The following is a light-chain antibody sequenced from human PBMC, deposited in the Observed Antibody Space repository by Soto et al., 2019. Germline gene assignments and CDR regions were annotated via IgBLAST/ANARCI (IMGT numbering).Light chain of an antibody. CDR1: QSVSNNY. V-gene: IGKV3-20*01. CDR3: QQYVRSGT. J-gene: IGKJ1*01. CDR2: GAS. Sequence: EIVLTQSPGTLSLSPGERATLSCRASQSVSNNYLAWYQQKPGQAPRLLIYGASNRATGIPDRFSGSGSASDFTITISRMEPEDFAVYYCQQYVRSGTFDQGTKVEIK.